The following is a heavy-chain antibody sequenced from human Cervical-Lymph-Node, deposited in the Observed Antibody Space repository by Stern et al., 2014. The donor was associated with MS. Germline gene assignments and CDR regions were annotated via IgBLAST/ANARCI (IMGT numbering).Heavy chain of an antibody. D-gene: IGHD6-19*01. CDR1: GYNFTSYW. CDR2: IYPGDSDP. V-gene: IGHV5-51*01. J-gene: IGHJ4*02. Sequence: VQLVQSGAEVKKPGESLKISCKGSGYNFTSYWIGWGRQMPGKGLEWMGIIYPGDSDPRYTPPFQGQVTISADKSISTAYLQWSSLKASDTAMYYCARHCAKREQCAFDYWGQGTLVTVSS. CDR3: ARHCAKREQCAFDY.